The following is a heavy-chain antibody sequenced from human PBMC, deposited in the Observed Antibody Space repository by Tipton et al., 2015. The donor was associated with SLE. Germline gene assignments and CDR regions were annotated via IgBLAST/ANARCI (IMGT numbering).Heavy chain of an antibody. D-gene: IGHD3-10*01. V-gene: IGHV1-18*01. Sequence: QVQLVQSGAEVKKPGASVKVSCKASGYTFTSYGISWLRQAPGQGLEWVGWISAYNGHTNYAQKLKGRVTMTTDTSTGTAYMELRSLRSDDTAVYYCARDRRLWFREIPNYWGQVTLVTVSS. CDR2: ISAYNGHT. CDR3: ARDRRLWFREIPNY. J-gene: IGHJ4*02. CDR1: GYTFTSYG.